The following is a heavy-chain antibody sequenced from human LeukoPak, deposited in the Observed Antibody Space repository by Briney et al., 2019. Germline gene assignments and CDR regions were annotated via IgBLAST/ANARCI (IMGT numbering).Heavy chain of an antibody. D-gene: IGHD4-17*01. V-gene: IGHV3-23*01. J-gene: IGHJ6*02. Sequence: GGSLRLSCAASGFTFSSYAMSWVRQAPGKGLEWVSAISGSGGSTYYADSVKGRFTISRDNSKNTLYLQMNSLRAEDTAVYYCAKAHDYGDDYYYYYYGMDVWGQGTTVTVSS. CDR2: ISGSGGST. CDR1: GFTFSSYA. CDR3: AKAHDYGDDYYYYYYGMDV.